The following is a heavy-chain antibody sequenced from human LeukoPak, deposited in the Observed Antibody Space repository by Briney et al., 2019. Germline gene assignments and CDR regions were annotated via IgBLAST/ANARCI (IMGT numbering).Heavy chain of an antibody. CDR3: ARGKAGSDYYYYYMDV. CDR2: ISSSSSTI. J-gene: IGHJ6*03. D-gene: IGHD6-19*01. V-gene: IGHV3-48*01. CDR1: GFTFSSYS. Sequence: GGSLRLSCAASGFTFSSYSMNWVRQAPGKGLEGVSYISSSSSTIYYADSVKGRFTISRDNAKTSLYLQMNSLRAEDTAVYYCARGKAGSDYYYYYMDVWGKGTTVTISS.